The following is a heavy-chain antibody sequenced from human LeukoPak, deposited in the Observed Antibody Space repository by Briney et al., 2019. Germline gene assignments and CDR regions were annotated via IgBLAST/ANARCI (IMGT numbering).Heavy chain of an antibody. V-gene: IGHV4-34*01. CDR3: ARFSQYYDSPTHYLDY. CDR1: GGSFSGYY. CDR2: INHSGST. D-gene: IGHD3-16*01. J-gene: IGHJ4*02. Sequence: SETLSLTCAVYGGSFSGYYWSWIRQPPGKGLEWIGEINHSGSTNYNPSLKSRVTISVDTSKNQFSLKLSSVTAADTAVYYCARFSQYYDSPTHYLDYWGQGILVTVSS.